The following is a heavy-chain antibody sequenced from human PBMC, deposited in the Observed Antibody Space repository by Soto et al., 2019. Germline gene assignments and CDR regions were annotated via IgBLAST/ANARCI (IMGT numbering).Heavy chain of an antibody. Sequence: GGSLRLSCAASGFTFSSYSMNWVRQAPGKGLEWVSSISSSSSYIYYAGSVKGRCTISRDNAKGSLYLQMNSLRAEDTAVYYCASHILDIAVAGFDYWGQGTLVTVSS. CDR3: ASHILDIAVAGFDY. CDR2: ISSSSSYI. D-gene: IGHD6-19*01. J-gene: IGHJ4*02. V-gene: IGHV3-21*01. CDR1: GFTFSSYS.